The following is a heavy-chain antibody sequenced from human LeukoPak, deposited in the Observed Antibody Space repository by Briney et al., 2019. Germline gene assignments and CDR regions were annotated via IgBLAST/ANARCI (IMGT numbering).Heavy chain of an antibody. J-gene: IGHJ6*02. CDR3: ARENFRARGFYYGMDV. CDR1: GFTFSSYG. CDR2: IWYDGSNK. V-gene: IGHV3-33*01. Sequence: GGSLRLSCAASGFTFSSYGMHWVRQAPGKGLEWVAVIWYDGSNKYYADSVKGRFTISRDNSKNTLCLQMNSLRAEDTAVYYCARENFRARGFYYGMDVWGQGTTVTVSS.